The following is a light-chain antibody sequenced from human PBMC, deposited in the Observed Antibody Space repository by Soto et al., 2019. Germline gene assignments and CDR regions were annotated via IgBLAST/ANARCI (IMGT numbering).Light chain of an antibody. CDR2: DAS. Sequence: EIVLTHSPGTLSLSPGERVTLSCRASQSVSSSSLAWYQQKPGQAPRLLIYDASSRATGIPARFSGSGSGTDFTLTISRLEPEDFAVYYCQQYGSSSWTFGQGTKVDIK. CDR3: QQYGSSSWT. V-gene: IGKV3-20*01. J-gene: IGKJ1*01. CDR1: QSVSSSS.